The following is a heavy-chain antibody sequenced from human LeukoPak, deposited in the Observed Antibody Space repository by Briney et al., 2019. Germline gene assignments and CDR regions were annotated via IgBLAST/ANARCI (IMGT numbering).Heavy chain of an antibody. CDR1: GFIFSNYA. CDR2: ISGSGGST. CDR3: AKMGSSSSWRPDY. D-gene: IGHD6-13*01. Sequence: GGSLRLSCAASGFIFSNYAMSWVRQAPGKGLECVSSISGSGGSTYYADSAKGRFTISRDNSKNTLYVQMNNLRSEDTAVYYCAKMGSSSSWRPDYWGQGTLVTVSS. V-gene: IGHV3-23*01. J-gene: IGHJ4*02.